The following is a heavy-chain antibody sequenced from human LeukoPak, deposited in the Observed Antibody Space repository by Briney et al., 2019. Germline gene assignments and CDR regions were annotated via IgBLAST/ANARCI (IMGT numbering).Heavy chain of an antibody. V-gene: IGHV3-66*01. CDR1: GFTVSSNC. CDR3: ARGGDSSGYYYPLFDY. Sequence: PGGSLTLSCAASGFTVSSNCMSWVRQAPGKGLEWVSVIYSGGSTYYADSVKGRFTISRDNSKNTLYLQMNSLRAEDTAVYYCARGGDSSGYYYPLFDYWGQGTLVTVSS. D-gene: IGHD3-22*01. CDR2: IYSGGST. J-gene: IGHJ4*02.